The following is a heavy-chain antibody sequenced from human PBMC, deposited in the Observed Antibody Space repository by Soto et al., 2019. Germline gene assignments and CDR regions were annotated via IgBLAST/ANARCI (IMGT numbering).Heavy chain of an antibody. CDR2: IYYTGAT. D-gene: IGHD6-25*01. Sequence: QVELQESGPRLVKSSGTLSLTCEVSSGSISTGNWWSWVRQPPGKGLEWIGEIYYTGATNYNPSLKSRVTMTIDKSKDQFSLILTSATAADTAVYYCARVFSSGSGWMYYIDCWGQGILVSVSS. J-gene: IGHJ4*02. CDR3: ARVFSSGSGWMYYIDC. CDR1: SGSISTGNW. V-gene: IGHV4-4*02.